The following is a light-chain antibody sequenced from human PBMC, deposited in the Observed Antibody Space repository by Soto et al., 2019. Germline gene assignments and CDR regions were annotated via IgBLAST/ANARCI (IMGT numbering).Light chain of an antibody. CDR2: RNN. V-gene: IGLV1-47*01. J-gene: IGLJ1*01. Sequence: QCLLTQPASASGTPGRRVTISCSGSSSNIGSNYVYWYQQLPGTAPKLLIYRNNQRPSGVPDRFSGSKSGTSASLAISGLRSEDEADYYCAAWDDSLKVFGTGTKVTVL. CDR3: AAWDDSLKV. CDR1: SSNIGSNY.